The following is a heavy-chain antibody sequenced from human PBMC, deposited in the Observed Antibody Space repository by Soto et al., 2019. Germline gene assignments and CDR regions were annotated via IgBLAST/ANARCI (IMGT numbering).Heavy chain of an antibody. D-gene: IGHD4-17*01. CDR1: GFTFSGSA. CDR2: VRSRANGYAT. Sequence: EVQLVESGGVLVQPGRSLTLSCAATGFTFSGSAIQWVRQTSGKALEWVGRVRSRANGYATPYAASVQGRFNISRDDSKKMAYLQMNSLKTEDTALYYCARQGYGGYYGMDVWGQGTTVTVSS. CDR3: ARQGYGGYYGMDV. V-gene: IGHV3-73*02. J-gene: IGHJ6*02.